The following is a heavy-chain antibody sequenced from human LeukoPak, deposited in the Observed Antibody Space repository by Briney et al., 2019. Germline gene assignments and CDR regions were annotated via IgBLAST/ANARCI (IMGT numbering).Heavy chain of an antibody. CDR3: ARRSHSFGGPGLY. V-gene: IGHV5-51*01. Sequence: GESLKISCKGSGYSFTSSWIGWVRQMPGKGLEWMGIIYPGDSDTRYSPSFQEQVTISADKCTSTAYLRSRSLKASDTAMYYYARRSHSFGGPGLYWGQGKLVTVSA. D-gene: IGHD3-16*01. CDR2: IYPGDSDT. CDR1: GYSFTSSW. J-gene: IGHJ4*02.